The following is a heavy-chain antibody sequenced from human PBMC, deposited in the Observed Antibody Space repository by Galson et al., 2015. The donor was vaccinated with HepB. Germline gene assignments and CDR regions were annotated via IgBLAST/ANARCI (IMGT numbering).Heavy chain of an antibody. J-gene: IGHJ4*02. CDR2: TWYDGSKK. CDR1: GFTFRAYG. V-gene: IGHV3-33*01. CDR3: AREGGGPYCSNTRCYKGPLD. Sequence: SLRLSCAASGFTFRAYGMHWVRQAPGKGLEWVSVTWYDGSKKYYADSVKGRFTISRDNSKNTLFLQMNSLRAEDTAVYYCAREGGGPYCSNTRCYKGPLDWGQGTLVTVSS. D-gene: IGHD2-2*02.